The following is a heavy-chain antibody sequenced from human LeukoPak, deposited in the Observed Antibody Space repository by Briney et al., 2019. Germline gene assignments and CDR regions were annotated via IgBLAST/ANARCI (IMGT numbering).Heavy chain of an antibody. J-gene: IGHJ6*03. CDR3: ARGAVAGTTYYYMDV. Sequence: ASVKVSCKASGYTFTSYDINWVRQATGQGLEWIVWLNPNSGNTGYAQKFQGRVTITRNTTISTAYMELSSLRSEDTAVYYCARGAVAGTTYYYMDVWGKGTTVTVSS. CDR1: GYTFTSYD. D-gene: IGHD6-19*01. CDR2: LNPNSGNT. V-gene: IGHV1-8*03.